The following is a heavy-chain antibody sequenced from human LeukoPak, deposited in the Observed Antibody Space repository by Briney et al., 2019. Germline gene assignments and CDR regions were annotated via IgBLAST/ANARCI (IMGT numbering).Heavy chain of an antibody. CDR3: ARLRFLEFDWYFDL. Sequence: PSETLSLTCTVSGGSISSYYWSWIRQPPGKGLEWIGYIYYSGSTNYNPSLKSRVTISVDTSKNQFSLKLSSVPAADTALYYCARLRFLEFDWYFDLWGRGTLVTVSS. J-gene: IGHJ2*01. CDR1: GGSISSYY. V-gene: IGHV4-59*12. CDR2: IYYSGST. D-gene: IGHD3-3*01.